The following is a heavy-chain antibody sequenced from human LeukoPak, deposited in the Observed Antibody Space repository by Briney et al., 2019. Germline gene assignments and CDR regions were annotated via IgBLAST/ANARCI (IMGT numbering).Heavy chain of an antibody. Sequence: AGGSLRLSCAASGFTFSDYYMSWIRQAPGKGLEWVSYISSSSSYTNYADSVKGRFTISRDNAKNSLYLQMNSLRAEDTAVYYRARLGWATAPLDYWGQGTLVTVSS. D-gene: IGHD5-12*01. CDR1: GFTFSDYY. CDR3: ARLGWATAPLDY. V-gene: IGHV3-11*06. J-gene: IGHJ4*02. CDR2: ISSSSSYT.